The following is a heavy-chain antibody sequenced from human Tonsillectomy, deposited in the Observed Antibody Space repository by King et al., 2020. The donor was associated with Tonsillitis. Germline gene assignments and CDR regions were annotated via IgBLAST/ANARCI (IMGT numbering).Heavy chain of an antibody. V-gene: IGHV4-39*07. J-gene: IGHJ3*02. D-gene: IGHD1-26*01. Sequence: QLQESGPGLVKPSETLSLTCTVSGGSISSSHYFWGWIRQPPGKGLEWIGSIFHSGSTCYNPSLKSRVTISVDTSKNQFSLKLSSVTAADTAVYSCARLRFIVGATDAFDIWGQGTMVTVSS. CDR1: GGSISSSHYF. CDR2: IFHSGST. CDR3: ARLRFIVGATDAFDI.